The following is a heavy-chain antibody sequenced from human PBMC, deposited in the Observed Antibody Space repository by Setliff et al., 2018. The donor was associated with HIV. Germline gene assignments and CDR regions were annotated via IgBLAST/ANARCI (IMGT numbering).Heavy chain of an antibody. CDR1: GFAFSTYW. CDR3: AGSRGYFVQAD. Sequence: LRLSCAASGFAFSTYWMSWVRQAPGKGLEWVAIIKQDERRYVDSVKGRFTISRDDARNSLYLQMNNLRVEDTAVYYCAGSRGYFVQADWGQGTLVTVSS. V-gene: IGHV3-7*01. D-gene: IGHD3-22*01. CDR2: IKQDER. J-gene: IGHJ4*02.